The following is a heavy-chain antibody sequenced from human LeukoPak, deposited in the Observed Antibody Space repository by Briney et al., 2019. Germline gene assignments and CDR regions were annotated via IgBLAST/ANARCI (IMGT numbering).Heavy chain of an antibody. CDR3: ARQTAMGRSGDY. D-gene: IGHD5-18*01. CDR1: GYSFTSYW. V-gene: IGHV5-51*01. CDR2: IDPSDSET. Sequence: GESLKISCKASGYSFTSYWIGWVRQMPGKGLEWMGIIDPSDSETRYTPSFQGQVTMSVDKSLTTAYLQWNSLKASDTAMYYCARQTAMGRSGDYWGQGTLVTVSS. J-gene: IGHJ4*02.